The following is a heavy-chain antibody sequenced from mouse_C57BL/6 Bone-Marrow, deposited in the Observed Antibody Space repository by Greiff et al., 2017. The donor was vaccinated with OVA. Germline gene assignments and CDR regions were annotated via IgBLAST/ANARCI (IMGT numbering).Heavy chain of an antibody. D-gene: IGHD2-5*01. CDR2: ISNGGGST. CDR1: GFTFSDYY. Sequence: EVKLMESGGGLVQPGGSLKLSCAASGFTFSDYYMYWVRQTPEKRLEWVAYISNGGGSTYYPDTVKGRFTISRDNAKSTLYLQMSRLKSEDTAMYYCARHRIVYSNYVGWYFDVWGTGTTVTVSS. V-gene: IGHV5-12*01. CDR3: ARHRIVYSNYVGWYFDV. J-gene: IGHJ1*03.